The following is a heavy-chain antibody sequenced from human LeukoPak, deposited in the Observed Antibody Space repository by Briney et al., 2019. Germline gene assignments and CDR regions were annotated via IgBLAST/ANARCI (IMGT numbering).Heavy chain of an antibody. V-gene: IGHV3-21*01. CDR3: ARDRSIVGATDYFDY. CDR2: ISSSSSYI. Sequence: GGSLRLSCTASGFTFGDYAMSWVRQAPGKGLEWVSSISSSSSYIYYADSVKGRFTISRDNAKNSLYLQMNSLRAEDTAVYYCARDRSIVGATDYFDYWGQGTLVTVSS. CDR1: GFTFGDYA. J-gene: IGHJ4*02. D-gene: IGHD1-26*01.